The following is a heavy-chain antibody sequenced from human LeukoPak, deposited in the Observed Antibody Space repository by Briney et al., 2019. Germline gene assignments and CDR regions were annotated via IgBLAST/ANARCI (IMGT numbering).Heavy chain of an antibody. CDR1: GFTFSDYY. J-gene: IGHJ4*02. CDR2: ISGSGGTI. D-gene: IGHD1-26*01. Sequence: PGGSLRLSCAASGFTFSDYYMIWIRQAPGKGLEWVSYISGSGGTINYADSVKGRFTISRDNAKNSLYLQMNSLRAEDTAVYYCARHVRIVGAHFDYWGQGTLVTVSS. CDR3: ARHVRIVGAHFDY. V-gene: IGHV3-11*01.